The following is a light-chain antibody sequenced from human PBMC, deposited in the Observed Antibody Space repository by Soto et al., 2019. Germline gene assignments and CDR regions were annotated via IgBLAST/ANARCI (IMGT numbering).Light chain of an antibody. J-gene: IGKJ4*02. CDR3: RLYGSPLRP. CDR1: QSVSSSF. V-gene: IGKV3-20*01. Sequence: SQSVSSSFLAWYQQKPGQPPRLLIYSASGRATGIPDRFSGSGSGRDSTLTCGLVVPADPAVHYRRLYGSPLRPFAEGTKVEIK. CDR2: SAS.